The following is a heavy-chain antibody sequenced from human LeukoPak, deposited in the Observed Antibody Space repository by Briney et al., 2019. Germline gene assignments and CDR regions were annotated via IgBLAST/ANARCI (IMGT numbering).Heavy chain of an antibody. V-gene: IGHV3-30-3*01. D-gene: IGHD3-10*01. CDR2: ISSDVNIK. Sequence: GGSLRLSCAASGFDFHNYVIHWVRQAPGRGLEWVAVISSDVNIKYYADPVKGRFTISRDSSSKMVSLQMNSLGTEDTAVYYCVREGFYESGSLPAFYFDYWGQGTLVTVSS. CDR1: GFDFHNYV. CDR3: VREGFYESGSLPAFYFDY. J-gene: IGHJ4*02.